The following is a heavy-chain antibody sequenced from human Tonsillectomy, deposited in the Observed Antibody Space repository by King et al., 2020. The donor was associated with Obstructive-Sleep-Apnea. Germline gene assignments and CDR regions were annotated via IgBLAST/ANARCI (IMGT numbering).Heavy chain of an antibody. CDR2: IYYSGST. J-gene: IGHJ4*02. V-gene: IGHV4-59*01. CDR3: ASSNPFWSGYSL. D-gene: IGHD3-3*01. CDR1: GGSISNYY. Sequence: QLQESGPGLVKPSETLSLTCSVSGGSISNYYWSWIRQPPGKGLEWIGYIYYSGSTNHNPSLKSRVSISIETSKNHFSLKLSSVTAADTAVYYCASSNPFWSGYSLWGQGTLVTVSS.